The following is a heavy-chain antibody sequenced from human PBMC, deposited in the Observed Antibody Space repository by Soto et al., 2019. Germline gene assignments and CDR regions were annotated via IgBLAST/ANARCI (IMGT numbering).Heavy chain of an antibody. CDR1: GFTFSSYS. CDR2: ISSSSSTI. CDR3: ASFSSGRGLYFDY. J-gene: IGHJ4*02. V-gene: IGHV3-48*01. D-gene: IGHD6-19*01. Sequence: PGGSLRLSCAASGFTFSSYSMNWVLQAPGKGLEWVSYISSSSSTIYYADSVKGRFTISRDNAKNSLYLQMNSLRAEDTAVYYCASFSSGRGLYFDYWGRGTLVTVSS.